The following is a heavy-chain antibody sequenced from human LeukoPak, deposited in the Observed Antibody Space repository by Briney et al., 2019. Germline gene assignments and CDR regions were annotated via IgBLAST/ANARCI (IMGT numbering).Heavy chain of an antibody. CDR3: ARARTQQEVELFFDY. D-gene: IGHD1-1*01. CDR2: TYYRSKWYN. CDR1: GDSVSSNSAA. V-gene: IGHV6-1*01. Sequence: SQTLSLTCAISGDSVSSNSAAWNWIRQSPSRGLEWLGRTYYRSKWYNDYAASVKSRITINPDTSKNQFSLQLNSVTPEDTAVYYCARARTQQEVELFFDYWGQGTLVTVSS. J-gene: IGHJ4*02.